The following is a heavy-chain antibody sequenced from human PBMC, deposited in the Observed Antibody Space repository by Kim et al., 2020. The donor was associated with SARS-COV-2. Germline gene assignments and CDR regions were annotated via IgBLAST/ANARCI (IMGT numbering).Heavy chain of an antibody. CDR3: ARDSSGYYAETNDAFDI. CDR1: GYTFTSYA. CDR2: INTNTGNP. D-gene: IGHD3-22*01. V-gene: IGHV7-4-1*02. J-gene: IGHJ3*02. Sequence: ASVKVSCKASGYTFTSYAMNWVRQAPGQGLEWMGWINTNTGNPTYAQGFTGRFVFSLDTSVSTAYLQISSLKAEDTAVYYCARDSSGYYAETNDAFDIWGQGTMVTVSS.